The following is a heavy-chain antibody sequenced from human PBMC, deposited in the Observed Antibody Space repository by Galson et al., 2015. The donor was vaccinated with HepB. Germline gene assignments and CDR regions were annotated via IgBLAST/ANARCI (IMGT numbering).Heavy chain of an antibody. CDR1: GFTFNTYS. D-gene: IGHD2-15*01. CDR3: AREARVCDGNRCYSGISGFDI. V-gene: IGHV3-21*01. CDR2: ISSGTTDT. J-gene: IGHJ3*02. Sequence: LSLSCAASGFTFNTYSMSWVRQAPGKGLEWVSCISSGTTDTHYADSVKGRFAISRDNAKNSLYPQISSLRAEDTAVYYCAREARVCDGNRCYSGISGFDIWGQGTVVTVP.